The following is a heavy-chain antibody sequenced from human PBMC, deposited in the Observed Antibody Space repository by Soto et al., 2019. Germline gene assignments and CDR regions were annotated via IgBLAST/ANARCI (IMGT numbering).Heavy chain of an antibody. J-gene: IGHJ4*02. CDR3: ARDLWYYYDSSGYSLDY. D-gene: IGHD3-22*01. Sequence: GGSLRLSCAAYGFTFSSYSMNWVRQAPGKXLEWVSYISSSSSTIYYADSVKGRFTISRDNAKNSLYLQMNSLRDEDTAVYYCARDLWYYYDSSGYSLDYWGQGTLVTVSS. V-gene: IGHV3-48*02. CDR1: GFTFSSYS. CDR2: ISSSSSTI.